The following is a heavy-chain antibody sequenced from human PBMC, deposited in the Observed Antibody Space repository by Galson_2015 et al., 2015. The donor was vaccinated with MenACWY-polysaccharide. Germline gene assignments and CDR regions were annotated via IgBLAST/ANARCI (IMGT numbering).Heavy chain of an antibody. J-gene: IGHJ3*01. CDR3: ARARSCSVYFAFDF. Sequence: SLRLSCAASGFPFSDSWMTWVRQAPGKGLEWVATIRQSGSEKYYVVSVEGRFTVYRDNAKNSLYLQMKSLRAEDTAVYYCARARSCSVYFAFDFWGQGTMVTVSS. V-gene: IGHV3-7*01. D-gene: IGHD5/OR15-5a*01. CDR2: IRQSGSEK. CDR1: GFPFSDSW.